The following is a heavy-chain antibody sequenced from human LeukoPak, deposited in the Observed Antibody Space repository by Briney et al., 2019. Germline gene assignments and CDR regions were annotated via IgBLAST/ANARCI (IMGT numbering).Heavy chain of an antibody. CDR2: IDSISTTI. V-gene: IGHV3-48*04. Sequence: GGSLRLSCAASGFTFSSYGMHWVRQAPGKGLEWISYIDSISTTIYSADSVRGRFTISRDNAKNSLYLQMNSLRVEDTAIYYCARGAPLVVVTTGAFDIWGQGTMVTVSS. J-gene: IGHJ3*02. D-gene: IGHD2-15*01. CDR3: ARGAPLVVVTTGAFDI. CDR1: GFTFSSYG.